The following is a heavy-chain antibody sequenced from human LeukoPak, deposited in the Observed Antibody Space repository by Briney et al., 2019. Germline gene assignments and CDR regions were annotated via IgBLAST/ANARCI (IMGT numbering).Heavy chain of an antibody. CDR2: INPNSGGT. J-gene: IGHJ4*02. V-gene: IGHV1-2*02. D-gene: IGHD3-10*01. CDR1: GYTFTGYY. Sequence: ASVKVSCTASGYTFTGYYMHWVRQAPGQGLEWMGWINPNSGGTNYAQKFQGRVTMTRDTSISTAYMELSRLRSDDTAVYYCARDSGSGSYLFDYWGQGTLVTVSS. CDR3: ARDSGSGSYLFDY.